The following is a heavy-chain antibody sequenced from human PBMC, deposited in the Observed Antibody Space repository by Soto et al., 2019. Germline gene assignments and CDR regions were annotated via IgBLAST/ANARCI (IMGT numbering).Heavy chain of an antibody. CDR1: GGSISSGDYY. Sequence: QVQLQESGPGLVKPSQTLSLTCTVSGGSISSGDYYWIWIRQPPGKGLEWIGYIYYSGSTYYTPSLKSRVTISVDTPTSQFALKLSSVTAAATAVYYCGRGVLWYGEQGCYFDYWGQGTLVTVSS. V-gene: IGHV4-30-4*01. D-gene: IGHD3-10*01. CDR3: GRGVLWYGEQGCYFDY. CDR2: IYYSGST. J-gene: IGHJ4*02.